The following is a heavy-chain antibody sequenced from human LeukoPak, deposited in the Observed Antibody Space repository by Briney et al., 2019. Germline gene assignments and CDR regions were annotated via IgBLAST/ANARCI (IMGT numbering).Heavy chain of an antibody. D-gene: IGHD2-8*01. CDR1: GGSISSSSYY. CDR3: AREMGCTNGVCYMIDY. CDR2: IYYSGST. J-gene: IGHJ4*02. Sequence: SEALSLTCTVSGGSISSSSYYWGWIRQPPGKGLEWIGSIYYSGSTYYNPSLKSRVTISVDTSKNQSSLKLSSVTAADTAVYYCAREMGCTNGVCYMIDYWGQGTLVTVSS. V-gene: IGHV4-39*07.